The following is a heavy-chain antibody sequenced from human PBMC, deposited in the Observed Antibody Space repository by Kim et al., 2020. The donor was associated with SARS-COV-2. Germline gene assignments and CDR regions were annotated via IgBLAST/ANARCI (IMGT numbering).Heavy chain of an antibody. CDR1: GFSFSSFV. V-gene: IGHV3-23*01. Sequence: GGSLRLSCEVSGFSFSSFVMSWVRQAPGKGLELVSAICGDGLHRDHADSVKGRFSISRDNSNNKVVLPINSLRAEDSAVDYCAKDGIILPVRPNYYYYG. J-gene: IGHJ6*01. D-gene: IGHD3-16*01. CDR2: ICGDGLHR. CDR3: AKDGIILPVRPNYYYYG.